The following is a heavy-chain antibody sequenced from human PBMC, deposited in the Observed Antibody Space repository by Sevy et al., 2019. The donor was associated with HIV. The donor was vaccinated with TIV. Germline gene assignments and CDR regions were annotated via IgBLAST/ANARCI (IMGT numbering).Heavy chain of an antibody. CDR1: GFTFSSYS. D-gene: IGHD3-22*01. J-gene: IGHJ4*02. CDR2: ISSSSSTI. CDR3: ARDYSYYDSSGYYEQFYFDY. V-gene: IGHV3-48*01. Sequence: VGSLRLSCAASGFTFSSYSMNWVRQAPGKGLEWVSYISSSSSTIYYADSVKGRFTISRDNAKNSLYLQMNSLRAEDTAVYYCARDYSYYDSSGYYEQFYFDYWGQGTLVTVSS.